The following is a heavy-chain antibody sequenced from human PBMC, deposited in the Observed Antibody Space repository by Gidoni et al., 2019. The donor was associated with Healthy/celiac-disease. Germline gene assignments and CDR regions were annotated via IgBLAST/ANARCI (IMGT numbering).Heavy chain of an antibody. Sequence: QVQLVQSGAEVKKPGASVKVSCKASGYTFPSYGISWVRQAPGQGLEWMGWISAYNGNTNYAQKLQGRVTMTTDTSTSTAYMELRSLRSDDTAVYYCAREPNFIVATKDSGWYGGDYWGQGTLVTVSS. CDR2: ISAYNGNT. D-gene: IGHD5-12*01. CDR1: GYTFPSYG. J-gene: IGHJ4*02. CDR3: AREPNFIVATKDSGWYGGDY. V-gene: IGHV1-18*01.